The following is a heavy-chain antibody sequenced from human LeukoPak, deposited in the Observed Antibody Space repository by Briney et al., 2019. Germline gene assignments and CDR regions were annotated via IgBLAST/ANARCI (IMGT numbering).Heavy chain of an antibody. Sequence: GGSLRLSCAASGFTFDDYAMHWVRQAPGKGLEWVSGISGSGGSTYYADSVKGRFTISRDNSKNTLYLQMNSLRAEDTAVYYCATPGYYYGSGSFFPAHYFDYWGQGTLVTVSS. CDR3: ATPGYYYGSGSFFPAHYFDY. CDR2: ISGSGGST. D-gene: IGHD3-10*01. V-gene: IGHV3-23*01. J-gene: IGHJ4*02. CDR1: GFTFDDYA.